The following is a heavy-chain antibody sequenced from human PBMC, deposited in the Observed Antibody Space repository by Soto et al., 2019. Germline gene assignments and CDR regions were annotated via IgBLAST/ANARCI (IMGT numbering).Heavy chain of an antibody. CDR3: AKDLYWYGMDV. V-gene: IGHV3-23*01. Sequence: EVQLLESGGGLVQPGGSLRLSCVASGFNFRGYYMAWVRQAPGKGPEWVSGTSPASDNTQSADSGKGRFTISRDNSKNTLFLQVDSLRAEDTAVYYCAKDLYWYGMDVWGQGTTVTVSS. CDR1: GFNFRGYY. J-gene: IGHJ6*02. CDR2: TSPASDNT.